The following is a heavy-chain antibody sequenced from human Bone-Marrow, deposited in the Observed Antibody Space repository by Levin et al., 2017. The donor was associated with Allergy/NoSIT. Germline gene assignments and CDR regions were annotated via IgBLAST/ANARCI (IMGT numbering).Heavy chain of an antibody. Sequence: GESLKISCKASGYTFTSYGISWVRQAPGQGLEWMGWISAYNGNTNYAQKLQGRVTMTTDTSTSTAYMELRSLRSDDTAVYYCARGVTAIPGDAFDIWGQGTMVTVSS. V-gene: IGHV1-18*01. CDR3: ARGVTAIPGDAFDI. CDR1: GYTFTSYG. J-gene: IGHJ3*02. D-gene: IGHD2-21*02. CDR2: ISAYNGNT.